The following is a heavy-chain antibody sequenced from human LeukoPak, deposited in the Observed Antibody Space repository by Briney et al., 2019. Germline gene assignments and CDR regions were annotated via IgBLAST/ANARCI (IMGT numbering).Heavy chain of an antibody. CDR3: ARNSRQWELTD. CDR2: IYYSGST. D-gene: IGHD1-26*01. Sequence: SETLSLTCTVSGGSISSYYWSWIRQPPGKGLEWIGYIYYSGSTNYNPSLKSRVTISVDTSKNQFSLKLSSVTAADTAVYYCARNSRQWELTDWGQGTLVTVSS. V-gene: IGHV4-59*01. CDR1: GGSISSYY. J-gene: IGHJ4*02.